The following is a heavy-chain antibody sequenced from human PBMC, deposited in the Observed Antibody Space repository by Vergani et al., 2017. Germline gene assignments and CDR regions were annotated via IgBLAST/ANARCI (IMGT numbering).Heavy chain of an antibody. V-gene: IGHV4-38-2*01. CDR2: IYHSGNT. J-gene: IGHJ4*02. Sequence: QVQLQESGPGLVKPSETLSLTCAVSGYSISSGYYWGWIRQPPGKGLEWIGSIYHSGNTYYNPSLNSRVTISVDTSKNQFSLKLSSVTAADTALYCCAQHEGSYYDSSGYAFVYWGQGALVTVSS. CDR1: GYSISSGYY. D-gene: IGHD3-22*01. CDR3: AQHEGSYYDSSGYAFVY.